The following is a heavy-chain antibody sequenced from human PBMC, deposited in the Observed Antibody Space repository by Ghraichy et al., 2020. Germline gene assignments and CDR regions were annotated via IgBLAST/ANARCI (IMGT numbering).Heavy chain of an antibody. V-gene: IGHV4-34*01. J-gene: IGHJ6*03. CDR2: INHSGST. CDR1: GGSFSGYY. D-gene: IGHD3-10*01. Sequence: SETLSLTCAVYGGSFSGYYWSWIRQPPGKGLEWIGEINHSGSTNYNPSLKSRVTISVDTSKNQFSLKLSSVTAADTAVYYCARGRANYYGSGSYYTIWEFGDYYYYYYMDVWGKGTTVTVSS. CDR3: ARGRANYYGSGSYYTIWEFGDYYYYYYMDV.